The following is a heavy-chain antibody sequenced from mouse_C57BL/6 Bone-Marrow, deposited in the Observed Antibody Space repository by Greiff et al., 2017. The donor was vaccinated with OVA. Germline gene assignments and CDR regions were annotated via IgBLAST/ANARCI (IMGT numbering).Heavy chain of an antibody. CDR3: AMPLYYYGSSPYAMDY. D-gene: IGHD1-1*01. CDR2: IYPRSGNT. CDR1: GYTFTSYG. J-gene: IGHJ4*01. V-gene: IGHV1-81*01. Sequence: VQLVESGAELARPGASVKLSCKASGYTFTSYGISWVKQRTGQGLEWIGEIYPRSGNTYYNEKFKGKATLTADKSSSTAYMELRSLTSEDSAVYFCAMPLYYYGSSPYAMDYWGQGTSVTVSS.